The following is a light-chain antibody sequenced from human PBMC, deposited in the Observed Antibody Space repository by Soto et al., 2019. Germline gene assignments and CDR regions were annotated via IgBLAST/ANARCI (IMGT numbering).Light chain of an antibody. CDR3: SSYTSTSTLVV. V-gene: IGLV2-14*03. CDR1: NTDVGGYNY. Sequence: QSALTQPASVSGSPGQSITISCTGTNTDVGGYNYVSWYQHHPDKAPKLMIYDVTNWPSGVSTRFSGSKSGNTASLTISELQAEDEADYYCSSYTSTSTLVVFGGGTKLTVL. J-gene: IGLJ2*01. CDR2: DVT.